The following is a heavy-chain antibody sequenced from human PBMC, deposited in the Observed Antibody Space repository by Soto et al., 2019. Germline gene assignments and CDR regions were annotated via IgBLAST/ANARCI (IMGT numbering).Heavy chain of an antibody. V-gene: IGHV1-69*01. Sequence: QVQLVQSGAEVKKPGSSVKVSCKASGGTFSSYAISWVRQAPGHGLEWMGGIIPIFGTANYAQKFQGRVTITADESTSTAYMELSSLRAEDTAVYYCLWRRPTPLNLDYWGQGTLVTVSS. J-gene: IGHJ4*02. D-gene: IGHD1-1*01. CDR3: LWRRPTPLNLDY. CDR2: IIPIFGTA. CDR1: GGTFSSYA.